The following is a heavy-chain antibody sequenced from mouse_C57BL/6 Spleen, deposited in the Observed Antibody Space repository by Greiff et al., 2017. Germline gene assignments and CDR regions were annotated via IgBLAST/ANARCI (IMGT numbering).Heavy chain of an antibody. J-gene: IGHJ2*01. D-gene: IGHD2-5*01. CDR2: IYPRSGNT. CDR1: GYTFTSYG. Sequence: LQESGAELARPGASVKLSCKASGYTFTSYGIRWVKQRTGQGLEWIGEIYPRSGNTYYNEKFKGKATLTADKSSSTAYMELRSLTSEDSAVYFWAYSNYGGYYFDYWGQGTTLTVSS. V-gene: IGHV1-81*01. CDR3: AYSNYGGYYFDY.